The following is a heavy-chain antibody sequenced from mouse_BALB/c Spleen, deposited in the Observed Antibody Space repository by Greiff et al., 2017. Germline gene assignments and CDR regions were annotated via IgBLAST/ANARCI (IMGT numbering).Heavy chain of an antibody. CDR3: ARSGITTVGYFDV. J-gene: IGHJ1*01. D-gene: IGHD1-1*01. CDR1: GFTFSSYA. Sequence: EVKLVESGGGLVKPGGSLKLSCAASGFTFSSYAMSWVRQSPEKRLEWVAEISSGGSYTYYLDTVTGRFTISRDNAKNTLYLEMSSLRSEDTAMYYCARSGITTVGYFDVWGAGTTVTVSS. CDR2: ISSGGSYT. V-gene: IGHV5-9-4*01.